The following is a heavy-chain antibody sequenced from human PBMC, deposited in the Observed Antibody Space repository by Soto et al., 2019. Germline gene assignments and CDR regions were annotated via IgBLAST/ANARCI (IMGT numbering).Heavy chain of an antibody. J-gene: IGHJ4*02. CDR2: IYYSGST. Sequence: SETLSLTCTVSGGSISSGDYYWSWIRQPPGKGLEWIGYIYYSGSTYYNPSLKSRVTISVDASKNQFSLKLSSVTAADTAVYYCAREQTIAVWDGRLAYWGQGTLVTVSS. CDR3: AREQTIAVWDGRLAY. V-gene: IGHV4-30-4*01. CDR1: GGSISSGDYY. D-gene: IGHD6-19*01.